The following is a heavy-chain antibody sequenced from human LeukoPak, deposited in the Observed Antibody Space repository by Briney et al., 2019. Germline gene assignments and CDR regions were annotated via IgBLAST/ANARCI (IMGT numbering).Heavy chain of an antibody. V-gene: IGHV3-21*01. CDR2: ISSSSSYI. Sequence: PGGSLRLSCAASGFTFSSYSMNWVRQAPGKGLEWVSSISSSSSYIYYADSVKGRFTISRDNAKNSLYLQMNSLRAEDTAVYYCAREGSRIRWYGSGSYDLNYFDYWGQGTLVTVSS. CDR1: GFTFSSYS. D-gene: IGHD3-10*01. CDR3: AREGSRIRWYGSGSYDLNYFDY. J-gene: IGHJ4*02.